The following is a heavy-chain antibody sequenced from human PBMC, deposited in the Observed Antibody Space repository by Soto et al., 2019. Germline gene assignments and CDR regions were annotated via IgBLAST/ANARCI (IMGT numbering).Heavy chain of an antibody. CDR2: TYYRSKWCN. Sequence: PSQTRSLTCAISGDSVSSNRATWNWIRQSPSRGLEWLGRTYYRSKWCNDYAVSVKSRITINPDTSKNQFSLQLNSVTPEDTALYYCAGVSGSWGNAFDIWGQGTMVTVSS. D-gene: IGHD6-13*01. CDR3: AGVSGSWGNAFDI. V-gene: IGHV6-1*01. CDR1: GDSVSSNRAT. J-gene: IGHJ3*02.